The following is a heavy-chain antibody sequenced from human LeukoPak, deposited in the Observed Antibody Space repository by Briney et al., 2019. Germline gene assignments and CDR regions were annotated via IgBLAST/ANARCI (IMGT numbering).Heavy chain of an antibody. CDR1: GYSFTSYG. Sequence: GESLKISCKGSGYSFTSYGISWVRQAPGQGLEWMGWISAYNGNTNYAQKLQGRVTMTTDTSTSTAYMELRSLRSDDTAVYYCAREKYSSSWYYFDYWGQGTLVSVSS. D-gene: IGHD6-13*01. J-gene: IGHJ4*02. CDR3: AREKYSSSWYYFDY. CDR2: ISAYNGNT. V-gene: IGHV1-18*01.